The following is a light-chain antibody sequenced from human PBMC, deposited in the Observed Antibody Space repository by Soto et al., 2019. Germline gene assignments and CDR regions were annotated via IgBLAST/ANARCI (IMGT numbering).Light chain of an antibody. CDR1: SSNIGSNY. Sequence: QSVLTQPPSASGTPGQRVTISCSGSSSNIGSNYVYWYQQLPGTAPKLLIYRNNQRPSGVPARFSGSKSGTSASLAISGLRSEYEADYYCAAWDDSLSGPVFGGGTKLTVL. CDR3: AAWDDSLSGPV. V-gene: IGLV1-47*01. J-gene: IGLJ2*01. CDR2: RNN.